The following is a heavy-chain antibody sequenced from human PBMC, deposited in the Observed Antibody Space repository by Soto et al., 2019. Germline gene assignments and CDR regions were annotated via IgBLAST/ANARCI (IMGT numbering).Heavy chain of an antibody. CDR1: GDSISSGGYY. J-gene: IGHJ4*02. Sequence: LSLTCTVSGDSISSGGYYWSWIRQHPGKGLEWIGYIYYSGSTYYNPSLKSRVTISVDTSKNQFSLKLSSATAADTAVYYCARGVDCSSTSCYFYFDYWGQGTLVTVSS. CDR3: ARGVDCSSTSCYFYFDY. V-gene: IGHV4-31*03. D-gene: IGHD2-2*01. CDR2: IYYSGST.